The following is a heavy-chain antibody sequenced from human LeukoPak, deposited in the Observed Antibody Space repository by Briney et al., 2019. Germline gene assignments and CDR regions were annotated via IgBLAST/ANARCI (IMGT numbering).Heavy chain of an antibody. J-gene: IGHJ4*02. CDR2: ISSSGSSTI. D-gene: IGHD3-16*01. CDR3: ARDLFGMAYYFDY. V-gene: IGHV3-11*01. Sequence: GGSLRLSCAASGFTFSDYYMSWIRQAPGKGLEGVSYISSSGSSTIYYADSVKGRFTISRDNAKNSLYLQMNSLRAEDTAVYYCARDLFGMAYYFDYWGQGTLVTVSS. CDR1: GFTFSDYY.